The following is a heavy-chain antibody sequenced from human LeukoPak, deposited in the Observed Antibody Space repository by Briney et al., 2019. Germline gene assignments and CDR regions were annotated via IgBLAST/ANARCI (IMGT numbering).Heavy chain of an antibody. CDR2: ISYDGSKK. CDR3: AKIVGSGDY. Sequence: GGSLGLSCAASGFTFRSYDMHWVRQAPGKGLEWVAVISYDGSKKYYADSVKGRFTISRDNSKNTLYLQMNSLRGEDTAVYYCAKIVGSGDYWGQGTLVTVSS. CDR1: GFTFRSYD. V-gene: IGHV3-30*18. J-gene: IGHJ4*02. D-gene: IGHD1-26*01.